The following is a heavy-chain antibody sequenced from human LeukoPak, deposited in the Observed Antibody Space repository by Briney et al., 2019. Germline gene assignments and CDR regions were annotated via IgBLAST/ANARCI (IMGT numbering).Heavy chain of an antibody. CDR1: GFTVSSNY. J-gene: IGHJ3*02. D-gene: IGHD6-19*01. V-gene: IGHV3-53*01. CDR2: IYSGGST. CDR3: ARVPVAGLTGGDAFDI. Sequence: GGSLRLSCAASGFTVSSNYMSWVRQAPGKGLEWVSVIYSGGSTYYADSVKGRFTISRDNSKNTLYLQMSGLRAEDTAVYYCARVPVAGLTGGDAFDIWGQGTMVTVSS.